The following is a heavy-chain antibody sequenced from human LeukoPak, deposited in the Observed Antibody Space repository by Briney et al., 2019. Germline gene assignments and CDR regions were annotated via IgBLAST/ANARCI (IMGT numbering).Heavy chain of an antibody. CDR3: AVAAAGMDAFDY. J-gene: IGHJ4*02. CDR1: GFTFSSYD. V-gene: IGHV3-13*01. Sequence: GGSLRLSCAASGFTFSSYDMHWVRHATGTGLEWVSAIGTAGDTYYPGSVKGRFTISRENAKNSLYLQMNSLRAGDTAVYYCAVAAAGMDAFDYWGQGTLVTVSS. CDR2: IGTAGDT. D-gene: IGHD6-13*01.